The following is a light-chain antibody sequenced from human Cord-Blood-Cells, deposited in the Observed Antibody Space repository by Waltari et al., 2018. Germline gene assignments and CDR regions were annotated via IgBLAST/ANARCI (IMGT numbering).Light chain of an antibody. CDR1: QSVSSN. CDR2: GSS. V-gene: IGKV3-15*01. CDR3: QQYNNWPPVT. J-gene: IGKJ4*01. Sequence: EIVMPQSPATLSVSPGARATLSCRASQSVSSNLAWYQQKPGQAPRLLIYGSSTSATGIPARFSGSGSGTEVTLTISSLQSEDFAVYYCQQYNNWPPVTFGGGTKVEIK.